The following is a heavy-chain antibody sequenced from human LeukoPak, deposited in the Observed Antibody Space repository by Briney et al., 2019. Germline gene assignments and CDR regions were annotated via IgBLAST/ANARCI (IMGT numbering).Heavy chain of an antibody. CDR3: TRDYVDIVATRFDY. D-gene: IGHD5-12*01. Sequence: GSLRLSCAASGFTFSSYAMSWVRQAPGKGLEWVGFIRSKAYGGTTEYAASVKGRFTISRDDSKSIAYLQMNSLKTEDTAVYYCTRDYVDIVATRFDYWGQGTLVTVSS. V-gene: IGHV3-49*04. J-gene: IGHJ4*02. CDR1: GFTFSSYA. CDR2: IRSKAYGGTT.